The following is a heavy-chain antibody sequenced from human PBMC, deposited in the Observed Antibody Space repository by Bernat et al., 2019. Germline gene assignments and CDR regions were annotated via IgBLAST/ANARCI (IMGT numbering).Heavy chain of an antibody. CDR1: GGSISSSSDY. Sequence: QLQLQESGPGLVKPSETLSLTCTVSGGSISSSSDYWGWIRQPPGKGLEWLGSIYYSGSNYYNPSLQSRVTISVDTSKNQFSLKLSSVTAADTSVYYCARLRVSGWYFDYWGQGTLVTVSS. V-gene: IGHV4-39*01. D-gene: IGHD6-19*01. J-gene: IGHJ4*02. CDR3: ARLRVSGWYFDY. CDR2: IYYSGSN.